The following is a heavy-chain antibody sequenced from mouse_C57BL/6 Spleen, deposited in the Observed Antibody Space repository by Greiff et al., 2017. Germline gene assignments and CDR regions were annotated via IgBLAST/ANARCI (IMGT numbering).Heavy chain of an antibody. J-gene: IGHJ1*03. CDR3: ARGSPYCYCSRWYFDV. D-gene: IGHD1-1*01. CDR2: IDPSDSYN. CDR1: GYTFTSYW. V-gene: IGHV1-59*01. Sequence: QVQLQQPGAELVRPGTSVKLSCKASGYTFTSYWMHWVKQRPGQGLEWIGVIDPSDSYNNYNQTFKGKATLTVGTSSSTAYMQLSSLTSEDSAVDYCARGSPYCYCSRWYFDVGGTGTTVTVSS.